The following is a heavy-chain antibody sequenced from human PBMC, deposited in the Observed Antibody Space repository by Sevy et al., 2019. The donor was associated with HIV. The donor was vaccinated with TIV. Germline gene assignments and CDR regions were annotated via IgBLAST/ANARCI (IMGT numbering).Heavy chain of an antibody. Sequence: GGSLRLSCAASGFTFTGSTMYWVRHASGKGLEWVARIRSRAKTYATAYAASVKGRFTISRDDSRNTAYLQMNSLKTEDTAVYYCSSQRTIAVAGDYFDYWGQGTLVTVSS. J-gene: IGHJ4*02. CDR3: SSQRTIAVAGDYFDY. V-gene: IGHV3-73*01. CDR2: IRSRAKTYAT. D-gene: IGHD6-19*01. CDR1: GFTFTGST.